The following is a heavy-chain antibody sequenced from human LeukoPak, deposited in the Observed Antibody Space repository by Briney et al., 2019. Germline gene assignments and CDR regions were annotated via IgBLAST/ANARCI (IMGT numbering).Heavy chain of an antibody. Sequence: SGTLTLTCAVSGGSISSNNWWSWVRQPPGKGLEWIGEIYHSGSTNYNPSLKSRVTISVDKSKKQFSVKLSSVTAADTAVYYCARALRRGYSGYDDAFDIWGQGTMVTVSS. V-gene: IGHV4-4*02. CDR1: GGSISSNNW. D-gene: IGHD5-12*01. J-gene: IGHJ3*02. CDR3: ARALRRGYSGYDDAFDI. CDR2: IYHSGST.